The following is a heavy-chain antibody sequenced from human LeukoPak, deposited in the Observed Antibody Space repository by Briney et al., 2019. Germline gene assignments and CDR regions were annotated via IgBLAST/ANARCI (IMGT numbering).Heavy chain of an antibody. Sequence: GRSLRLSCAASGFTFDDYAMHWVRQAPGKGLEWVAVIWYDGSNKYYADSVKGRFTISRDNSKNTLYLQMNSLRAEDTAVYYCARARTEKVDYWGQGTLVTVSS. CDR2: IWYDGSNK. CDR3: ARARTEKVDY. CDR1: GFTFDDYA. D-gene: IGHD2-21*02. V-gene: IGHV3-33*08. J-gene: IGHJ4*02.